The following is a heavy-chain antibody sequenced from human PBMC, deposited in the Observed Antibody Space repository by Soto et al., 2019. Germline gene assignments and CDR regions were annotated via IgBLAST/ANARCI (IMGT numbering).Heavy chain of an antibody. CDR2: ISSSSSYI. Sequence: GGSLRLSCAASGFTFSNAWMNWVRQAPGKGLEWVSSISSSSSYIYYADSVKGRFTISRDNAKNSLYLQMNSLRAEDTTVYYCARDFYSGYGTDAFDIWGQGTMVTVSS. V-gene: IGHV3-21*01. J-gene: IGHJ3*02. CDR3: ARDFYSGYGTDAFDI. CDR1: GFTFSNAW. D-gene: IGHD5-12*01.